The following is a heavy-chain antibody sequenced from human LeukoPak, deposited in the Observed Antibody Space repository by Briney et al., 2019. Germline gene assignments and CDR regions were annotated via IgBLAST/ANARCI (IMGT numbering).Heavy chain of an antibody. Sequence: PGRSLRLSCAASGFTFSSYGMHWVRQAPGKGLEWVAVISYDGSNKYYADSVKGRFTISRDNSKNTLYLQMNSLRAEDTAVYYCAKDQTAAGGYSYYFDYWGQGTLVTVSS. CDR3: AKDQTAAGGYSYYFDY. V-gene: IGHV3-30*18. CDR1: GFTFSSYG. D-gene: IGHD6-13*01. J-gene: IGHJ4*02. CDR2: ISYDGSNK.